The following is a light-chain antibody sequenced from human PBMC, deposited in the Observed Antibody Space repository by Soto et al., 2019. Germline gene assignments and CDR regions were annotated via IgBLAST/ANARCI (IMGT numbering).Light chain of an antibody. J-gene: IGKJ1*01. CDR2: DVS. Sequence: DIQMTQSPSTVSAYVGDSVTITCRASQSITTWLAWYQQRPGKAPKLLIYDVSSLQSGVPSRFSGSGSGTEFPLTISSLQPDDFATYYCQHYKMDSPWTFGQGTKVEIK. CDR1: QSITTW. CDR3: QHYKMDSPWT. V-gene: IGKV1-5*01.